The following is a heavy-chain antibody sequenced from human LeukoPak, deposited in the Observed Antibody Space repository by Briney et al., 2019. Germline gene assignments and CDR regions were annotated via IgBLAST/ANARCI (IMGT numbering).Heavy chain of an antibody. CDR1: GGSISSGGYY. CDR3: AGDRADCSSTSCYGYYYYYGMDV. Sequence: KPSQTLSLTCTVSGGSISSGGYYWSWIRQHPGKGLEWIGYIYYSGSTYYNPSLKSRVTISVDTSKNQFSLKLSSVTAADTAVYYCAGDRADCSSTSCYGYYYYYGMDVWGQGTTVTVSS. D-gene: IGHD2-2*01. CDR2: IYYSGST. J-gene: IGHJ6*02. V-gene: IGHV4-31*03.